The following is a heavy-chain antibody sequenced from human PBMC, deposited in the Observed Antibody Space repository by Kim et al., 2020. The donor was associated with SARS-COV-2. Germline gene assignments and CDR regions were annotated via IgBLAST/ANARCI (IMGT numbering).Heavy chain of an antibody. J-gene: IGHJ4*01. V-gene: IGHV4-38-2*02. Sequence: SETLSLTCTVSGYSISSGYYWGWIRQPPGKGLEWIGSIFHSGSTYYNPSLKSRVTISVDTSKNQFSLKLSSVTAADTAVYYCALEDYYDSSGYYTPNDY. D-gene: IGHD3-22*01. CDR2: IFHSGST. CDR3: ALEDYYDSSGYYTPNDY. CDR1: GYSISSGYY.